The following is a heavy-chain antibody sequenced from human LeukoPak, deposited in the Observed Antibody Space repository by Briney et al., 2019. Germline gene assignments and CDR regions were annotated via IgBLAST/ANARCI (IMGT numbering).Heavy chain of an antibody. D-gene: IGHD6-6*01. CDR2: IYSGGST. Sequence: GGSLRLSCAASGFTVSSNYMSWVRQAPGKGLEWVSVIYSGGSTYYAGSVKGRFTISRDNSKNTLYLQKNSRRAEKTAVYYCASDYSSSTFDPLGQGTLVTVSS. V-gene: IGHV3-53*01. J-gene: IGHJ5*02. CDR3: ASDYSSSTFDP. CDR1: GFTVSSNY.